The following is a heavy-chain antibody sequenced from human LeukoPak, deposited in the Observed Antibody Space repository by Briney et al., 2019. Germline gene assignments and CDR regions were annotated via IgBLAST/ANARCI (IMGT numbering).Heavy chain of an antibody. CDR1: GFTFSSYA. CDR3: ARGFYDILTGYIDY. D-gene: IGHD3-9*01. Sequence: GRSLRLSCAASGFTFSSYAMHWVRQAPGKGLEWVAVISYDGSNKYYADSVKGRFTISRDNSKNTLYLQMNSLRAEDTAVYYCARGFYDILTGYIDYWGQGTLVTVSS. CDR2: ISYDGSNK. V-gene: IGHV3-30-3*01. J-gene: IGHJ4*02.